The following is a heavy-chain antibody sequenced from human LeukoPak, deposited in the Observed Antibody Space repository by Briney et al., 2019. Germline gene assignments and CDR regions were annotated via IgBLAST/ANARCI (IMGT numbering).Heavy chain of an antibody. CDR3: ARGGYSSSWYRLGY. V-gene: IGHV4-59*08. CDR1: GGSINSFY. CDR2: IYYSGST. D-gene: IGHD6-13*01. J-gene: IGHJ4*02. Sequence: SETLSLTCTVSGGSINSFYWSWIRQPPGKGLEWIGYIYYSGSTYYNPSLKSRVTISVDTSKNQFSLKLSSVTAADTAVYYCARGGYSSSWYRLGYWGQGTLVTVSS.